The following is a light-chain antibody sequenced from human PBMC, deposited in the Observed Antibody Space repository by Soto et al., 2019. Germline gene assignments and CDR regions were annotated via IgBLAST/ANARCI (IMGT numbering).Light chain of an antibody. CDR1: EDISSY. CDR2: AAS. J-gene: IGKJ3*01. CDR3: LQHNTFPFN. Sequence: QLNQSPSAVSSYVGDRVTFTCRASEDISSYLVWYQQKPGAAPKLLIYAASALHSGVPSRFSGRGSGTEFTLTISSLQPEDFATYYCLQHNTFPFNFGPVGKVDIK. V-gene: IGKV1-9*01.